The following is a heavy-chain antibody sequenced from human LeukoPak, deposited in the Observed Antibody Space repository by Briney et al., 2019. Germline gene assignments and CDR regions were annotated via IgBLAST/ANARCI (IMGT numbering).Heavy chain of an antibody. J-gene: IGHJ4*02. CDR1: GFTFSSYE. Sequence: PGGSLRLSCAASGFTFSSYEMNWVRQAPGKGLEWVSYISSSGSTIYYADSVKGRFTISRDNAKNSLYLQMNSLRAEDTAVYYCARDLRRFGEFGGFDYWGQGTLVTVSS. V-gene: IGHV3-48*03. CDR3: ARDLRRFGEFGGFDY. CDR2: ISSSGSTI. D-gene: IGHD3-10*01.